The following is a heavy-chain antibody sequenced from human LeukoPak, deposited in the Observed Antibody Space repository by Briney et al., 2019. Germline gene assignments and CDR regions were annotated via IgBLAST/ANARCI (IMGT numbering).Heavy chain of an antibody. CDR1: GFSLSNYG. J-gene: IGHJ4*02. CDR3: ARWGGTRQFYFDY. V-gene: IGHV3-33*01. D-gene: IGHD3-16*01. CDR2: INYDGSNR. Sequence: PGGSLRLSCAASGFSLSNYGLHWVRPGPGKGLEWLAVINYDGSNRYYADSVKGRFTISKDSSENTLYLQMNRLRADDTAIYYCARWGGTRQFYFDYWGQGTLATVSS.